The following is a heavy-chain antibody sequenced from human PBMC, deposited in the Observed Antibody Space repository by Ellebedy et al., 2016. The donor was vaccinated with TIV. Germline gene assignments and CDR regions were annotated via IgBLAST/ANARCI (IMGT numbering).Heavy chain of an antibody. D-gene: IGHD2-8*01. J-gene: IGHJ4*02. CDR1: GFTVGNNF. Sequence: LSLTCAASGFTVGNNFMSWVRQAPGKGLDWVSLIYSGGNTHYADSVKGRFTISRDSSDNTVYLQLNSLRVEDTAVYYCATGYAQNGQWGQGTLVTVSS. V-gene: IGHV3-66*01. CDR3: ATGYAQNGQ. CDR2: IYSGGNT.